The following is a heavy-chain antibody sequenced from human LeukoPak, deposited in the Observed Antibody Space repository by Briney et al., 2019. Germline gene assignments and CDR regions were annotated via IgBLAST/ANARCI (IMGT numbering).Heavy chain of an antibody. J-gene: IGHJ4*02. CDR3: ARDGLAAAADY. D-gene: IGHD2-15*01. V-gene: IGHV1-18*01. CDR2: ISVYNGDT. Sequence: ASVKVSCKASGYIFTSYSISWVRQAPGQGLEWMGWISVYNGDTNYAQKVQGRVTMTADTSTTTAYLELRSLRSDDTAVYYCARDGLAAAADYWGQGTLVIVSS. CDR1: GYIFTSYS.